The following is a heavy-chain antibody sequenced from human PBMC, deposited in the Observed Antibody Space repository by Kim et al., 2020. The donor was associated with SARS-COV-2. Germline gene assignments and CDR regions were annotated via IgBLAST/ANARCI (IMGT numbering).Heavy chain of an antibody. Sequence: ASVKVSCKASGYTFTSYDINWVRQATGQGLEWMGWMNPNSGNTGYAQKFQGRVTITRNTSISTAYMELSSLRSEDTAVYYCARGHLKSIVVVIFPRPYYYYMDVWGKGTTVTVSS. D-gene: IGHD2-21*01. V-gene: IGHV1-8*01. J-gene: IGHJ6*03. CDR3: ARGHLKSIVVVIFPRPYYYYMDV. CDR2: MNPNSGNT. CDR1: GYTFTSYD.